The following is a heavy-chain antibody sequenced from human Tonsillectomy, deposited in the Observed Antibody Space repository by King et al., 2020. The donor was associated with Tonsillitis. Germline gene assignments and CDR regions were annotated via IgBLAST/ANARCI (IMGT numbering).Heavy chain of an antibody. V-gene: IGHV3-21*01. CDR1: GFTFSSYS. CDR2: ISSSSSYI. Sequence: VQLVESGGGLVKPGGSLRLSCAASGFTFSSYSMNWVRQAPGKGLEWVSSISSSSSYIYYADSVKGRFTISRDNAKNSLYLQMNSLRAEDTAVYYCALWPYGGILHDAFDIWGQGTMVTVSS. J-gene: IGHJ3*02. D-gene: IGHD4-23*01. CDR3: ALWPYGGILHDAFDI.